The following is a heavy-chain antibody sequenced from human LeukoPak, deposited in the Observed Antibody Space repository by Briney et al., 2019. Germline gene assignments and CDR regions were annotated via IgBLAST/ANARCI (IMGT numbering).Heavy chain of an antibody. V-gene: IGHV3-23*01. CDR1: GFTFSTCA. J-gene: IGHJ3*02. Sequence: GGSLRLSCAASGFTFSTCAMSWVRQAPGKGLEWVSTISGGGRSTDYADSVKGLFTISRDSSKNTLYLQMNGLRAEDTAKYYCARSSSHSGSYYVAFDTWGQGTMVTVSS. CDR2: ISGGGRST. D-gene: IGHD1-26*01. CDR3: ARSSSHSGSYYVAFDT.